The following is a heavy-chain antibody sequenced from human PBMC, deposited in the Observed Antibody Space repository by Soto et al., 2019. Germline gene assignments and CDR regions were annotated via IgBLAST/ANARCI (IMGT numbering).Heavy chain of an antibody. CDR3: ARVATPIDRNDY. J-gene: IGHJ4*02. D-gene: IGHD1-26*01. Sequence: GGSLRLSCAASGFTMSNHWMSWVRQAPGKGPQWVANIKQDGSEKHYVDSVKGRFTISRDNAKNSLYLQMNSLRVEDTAVYYCARVATPIDRNDYGGAGTLVTVAS. CDR1: GFTMSNHW. CDR2: IKQDGSEK. V-gene: IGHV3-7*03.